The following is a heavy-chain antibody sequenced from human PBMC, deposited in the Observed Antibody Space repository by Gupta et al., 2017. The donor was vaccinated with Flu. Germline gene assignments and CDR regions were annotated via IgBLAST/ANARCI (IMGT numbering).Heavy chain of an antibody. CDR1: YG. D-gene: IGHD3-16*01. CDR2: ISYHGRDK. CDR3: AKGGASGYTFNWLES. V-gene: IGHV3-30*18. Sequence: YGMHWVRQAPGKGLEWVTLISYHGRDKKYADSVKGRFTISRDNSKNTLYLQMDSLRAEDTAVYYCAKGGASGYTFNWLESWGQGTLVTVSS. J-gene: IGHJ5*01.